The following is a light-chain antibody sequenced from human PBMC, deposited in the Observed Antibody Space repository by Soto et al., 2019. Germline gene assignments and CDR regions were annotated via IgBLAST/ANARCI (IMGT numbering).Light chain of an antibody. V-gene: IGKV1-5*01. Sequence: DIQMTQSPSTLSASVGDRVTITCRASQSISTWLAWYQLQPGKAPKFLVYDASSLESGVPSRFSGSGSETEFTLTISTLQPDDFATYYCQQYETYPYTFGQGTKL. J-gene: IGKJ2*01. CDR3: QQYETYPYT. CDR1: QSISTW. CDR2: DAS.